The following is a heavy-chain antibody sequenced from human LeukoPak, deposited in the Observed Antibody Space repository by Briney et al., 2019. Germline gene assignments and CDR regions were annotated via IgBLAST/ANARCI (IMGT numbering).Heavy chain of an antibody. J-gene: IGHJ2*01. V-gene: IGHV4-59*08. D-gene: IGHD2-15*01. CDR3: ARQSCSGGSCYPRPYWYFDL. CDR2: IYYSGST. Sequence: SETLSLTCTVSGGSISSYYWSWIRQPPGKGLEWIGYIYYSGSTNYNPSLKSRVTISVDTSKNQFSLKLSSVTDADTAVYYCARQSCSGGSCYPRPYWYFDLWGRGTLVTVAS. CDR1: GGSISSYY.